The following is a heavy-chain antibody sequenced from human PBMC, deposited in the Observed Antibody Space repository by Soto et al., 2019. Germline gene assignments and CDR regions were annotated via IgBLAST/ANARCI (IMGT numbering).Heavy chain of an antibody. D-gene: IGHD2-2*01. CDR2: INAGNGDT. CDR3: ARVPRYSYDIVAVPAVMFDDWFDP. Sequence: QVQLVQSGAEVKRPGASVKVSCKASGYIFMNYAVYWVRQAPGQSLEWVGWINAGNGDTKYSQRFQGRVTITRDTSASTAYMELSSLRSEDTAVYYCARVPRYSYDIVAVPAVMFDDWFDPWGQGTLVTVSS. V-gene: IGHV1-3*01. CDR1: GYIFMNYA. J-gene: IGHJ5*02.